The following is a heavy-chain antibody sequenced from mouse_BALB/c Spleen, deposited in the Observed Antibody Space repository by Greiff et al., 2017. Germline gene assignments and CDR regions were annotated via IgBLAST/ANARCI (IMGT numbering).Heavy chain of an antibody. Sequence: EVKLVESGGGLVKPGGSLKLSCAASGFAFSSYDMSWVRQTPEKRLEWVAYISSGGGSTYYPDTVKGRFTISRDNAKNTLYLQMSSLKSEDTAMYYCARRGLLYYFDYWGQGTTLTVSS. CDR1: GFAFSSYD. D-gene: IGHD3-1*01. V-gene: IGHV5-12-1*01. J-gene: IGHJ2*01. CDR2: ISSGGGST. CDR3: ARRGLLYYFDY.